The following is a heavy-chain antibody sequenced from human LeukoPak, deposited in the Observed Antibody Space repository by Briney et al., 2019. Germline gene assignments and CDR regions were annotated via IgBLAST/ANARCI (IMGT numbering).Heavy chain of an antibody. Sequence: GRSLRLSCAASGFTFSSNWMHWVRQAPGKGLEWVAVISYDGSNKYYADSVKGRFTISRDNSKNTLYLQMNSLRAEDTAVYYCARPEGDFWSGYLKLDYWGQGTLVTVSS. CDR3: ARPEGDFWSGYLKLDY. D-gene: IGHD3-3*01. J-gene: IGHJ4*02. V-gene: IGHV3-30-3*01. CDR1: GFTFSSNW. CDR2: ISYDGSNK.